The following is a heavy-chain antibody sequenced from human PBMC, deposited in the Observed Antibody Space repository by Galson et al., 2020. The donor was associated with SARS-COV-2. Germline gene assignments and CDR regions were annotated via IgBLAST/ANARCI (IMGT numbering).Heavy chain of an antibody. CDR2: IGTTGDT. CDR1: GFTFSSYD. Sequence: GGSLRLSCAASGFTFSSYDMHWVRQATGKGLEWVSAIGTTGDTYYPGSVKGRFTISRENAKNSLYLQMNSLRAGDTAVYYCARGYCSSTSCYDYYYYGMDVWGQGTTVTVSS. J-gene: IGHJ6*02. D-gene: IGHD2-2*01. V-gene: IGHV3-13*01. CDR3: ARGYCSSTSCYDYYYYGMDV.